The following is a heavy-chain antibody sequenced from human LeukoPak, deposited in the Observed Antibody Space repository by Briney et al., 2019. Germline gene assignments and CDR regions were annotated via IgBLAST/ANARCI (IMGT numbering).Heavy chain of an antibody. J-gene: IGHJ4*02. CDR3: AGDHGVIRLYYFDY. CDR2: ISSSSSYI. CDR1: GFTFSSYS. D-gene: IGHD3-16*02. Sequence: GGSLRLSCAASGFTFSSYSMNWVRQAPGKGLEWVSSISSSSSYIYYADSVKGRFTISRDNAKNSLYLQMNSLRAEDTAVYYCAGDHGVIRLYYFDYWGQGTLVTVSS. V-gene: IGHV3-21*01.